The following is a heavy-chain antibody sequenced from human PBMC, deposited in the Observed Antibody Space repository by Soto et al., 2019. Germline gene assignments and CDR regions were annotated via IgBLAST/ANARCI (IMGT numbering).Heavy chain of an antibody. D-gene: IGHD2-2*01. V-gene: IGHV4-30-2*01. CDR1: GAPITWGYCS. CDR2: ICHGGSN. J-gene: IGHJ5*02. CDR3: ARGRVVVPAAVMFNCLDP. Sequence: SETLSLTCAVYGAPITWGYCSWNWHRQPKGKDREGVGYICHGGSNYYNPSLRGRITIAVDKYRPQFSLKMSSVTAADTDVYYCARGRVVVPAAVMFNCLDPWGQGALVTVSS.